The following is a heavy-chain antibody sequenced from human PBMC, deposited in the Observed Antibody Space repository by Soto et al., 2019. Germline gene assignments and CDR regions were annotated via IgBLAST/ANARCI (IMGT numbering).Heavy chain of an antibody. D-gene: IGHD5-12*01. Sequence: SETLSLTCTVSGGSVSCGSYYWSWIRQPPGKGLEWIGYIYYSGSTNYNPSLKSRVTISVDTSKNQFSLKLSSVTAADTAVYYCARALVATRFYYYYGMDVWGQGTTVTVSS. J-gene: IGHJ6*02. CDR1: GGSVSCGSYY. CDR2: IYYSGST. V-gene: IGHV4-61*01. CDR3: ARALVATRFYYYYGMDV.